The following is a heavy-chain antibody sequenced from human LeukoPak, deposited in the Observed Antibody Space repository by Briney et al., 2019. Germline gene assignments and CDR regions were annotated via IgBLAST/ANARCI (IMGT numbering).Heavy chain of an antibody. V-gene: IGHV4-34*01. Sequence: SETLSLTCAVYGGSFSGYYWSWIRQPPGKGLEWIGEINHSGSTNYNPSLKSRVTISVDTSKNQFSLKLGSVTAADTAVYYCARDELGIGAFDIWGQGTMVTVSS. CDR1: GGSFSGYY. D-gene: IGHD7-27*01. J-gene: IGHJ3*02. CDR3: ARDELGIGAFDI. CDR2: INHSGST.